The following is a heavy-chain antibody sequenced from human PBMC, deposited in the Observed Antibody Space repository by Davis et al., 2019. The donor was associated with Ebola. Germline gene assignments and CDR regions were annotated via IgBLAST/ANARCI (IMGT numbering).Heavy chain of an antibody. CDR3: AGSVTTFQVDY. CDR2: IHYSGNTYT. Sequence: MPSETLSLTCTVSGGSISSYYWSWIRQSPGKGLEWIGYIHYSGNTYTHYNPSLESRVTMSVDTSKNQFSLKLSSVTAADTAVYYCAGSVTTFQVDYWGRGTLVTVSS. CDR1: GGSISSYY. D-gene: IGHD2-15*01. V-gene: IGHV4-59*03. J-gene: IGHJ4*02.